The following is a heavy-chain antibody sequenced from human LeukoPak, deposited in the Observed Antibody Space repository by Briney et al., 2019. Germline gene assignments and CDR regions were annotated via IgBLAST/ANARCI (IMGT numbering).Heavy chain of an antibody. D-gene: IGHD2-2*01. J-gene: IGHJ4*02. V-gene: IGHV5-51*01. CDR3: ARTILGYCSSTSCYHFDY. CDR2: IYPGDSDT. CDR1: GYSFTSYW. Sequence: GESLKISCKGSGYSFTSYWIGWVRQMPGKGLEWMGIIYPGDSDTRYSPSFQGQVTIPADKSISTAYLQWSSLKASDTAMYYCARTILGYCSSTSCYHFDYWGQGTLVTVSS.